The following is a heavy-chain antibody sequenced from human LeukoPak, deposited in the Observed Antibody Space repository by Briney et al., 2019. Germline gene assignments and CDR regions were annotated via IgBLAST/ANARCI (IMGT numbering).Heavy chain of an antibody. J-gene: IGHJ4*02. V-gene: IGHV4-34*01. D-gene: IGHD3-10*01. CDR2: INHSGST. CDR3: ARLPGADYYFDY. Sequence: SETLSLTCAVYGGSFSGYYWSWIRQPPGKGLEWIGEINHSGSTNYNPSLQSRVIIPIDTSKNQFSLKLSSVTAADTAVYYCARLPGADYYFDYWAQGTLVTVSS. CDR1: GGSFSGYY.